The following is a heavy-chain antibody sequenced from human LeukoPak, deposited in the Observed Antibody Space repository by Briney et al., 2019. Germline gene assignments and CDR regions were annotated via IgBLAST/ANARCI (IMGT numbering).Heavy chain of an antibody. CDR2: INQDGSDK. D-gene: IGHD3-10*01. CDR3: AWYGVTHGLDV. Sequence: GGSLRLSCAASGFSLSNYWMSWVRQAPGKGLEWVGNINQDGSDKYYVDSVMGRFTISKDNAKNSVYLQMNSLSPEDPAIYYCAWYGVTHGLDVWGQGTTVTVSS. V-gene: IGHV3-7*01. CDR1: GFSLSNYW. J-gene: IGHJ6*02.